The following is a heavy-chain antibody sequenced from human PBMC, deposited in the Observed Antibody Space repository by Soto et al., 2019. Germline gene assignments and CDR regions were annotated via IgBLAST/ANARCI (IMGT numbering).Heavy chain of an antibody. CDR2: INHSGST. V-gene: IGHV4-34*01. J-gene: IGHJ5*02. Sequence: LWRTMSITCAVYGGSFCGYYWSWIRQPPGKGLEWIGEINHSGSTNYNPSLKSRVTISVDTSKNQFSLKLSSVTAADTAVYYCARGWRADYGDYGANWFDPWGQGTLVTVSS. CDR1: GGSFCGYY. D-gene: IGHD4-17*01. CDR3: ARGWRADYGDYGANWFDP.